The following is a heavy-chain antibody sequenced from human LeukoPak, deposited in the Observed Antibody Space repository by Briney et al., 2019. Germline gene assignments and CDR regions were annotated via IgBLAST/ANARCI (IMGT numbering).Heavy chain of an antibody. CDR1: GFTFDDYA. D-gene: IGHD3-10*01. CDR2: ISWNSGSI. J-gene: IGHJ6*03. CDR3: AKDSYYGSGSYYMGYSYYIDV. Sequence: GGSLRLSCAASGFTFDDYAMHWVRQAPGKGLEWVSGISWNSGSINYADSVKGRFTISRDNAKNSLYLQMNSLRTEDTALYYCAKDSYYGSGSYYMGYSYYIDVWGKGTTVTVSS. V-gene: IGHV3-9*01.